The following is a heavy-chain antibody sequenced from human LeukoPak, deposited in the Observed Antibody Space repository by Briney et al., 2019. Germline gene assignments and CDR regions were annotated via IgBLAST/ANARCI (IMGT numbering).Heavy chain of an antibody. V-gene: IGHV4-59*01. CDR2: IYYSGSA. D-gene: IGHD3-3*01. Sequence: SETLSLTCTVSGGSINNYYWSWIRQPPGKGLEYIGYIYYSGSANYNPSLKSRVTISVDTSKNQFSLKLSSVTAADTAVYYCARGGGYYDFWSGYYPHYGMDVWGQGTTVTVSS. CDR3: ARGGGYYDFWSGYYPHYGMDV. J-gene: IGHJ6*02. CDR1: GGSINNYY.